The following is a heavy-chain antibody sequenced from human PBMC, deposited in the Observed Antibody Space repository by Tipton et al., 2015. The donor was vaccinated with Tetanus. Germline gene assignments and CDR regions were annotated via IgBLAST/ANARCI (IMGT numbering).Heavy chain of an antibody. J-gene: IGHJ5*02. CDR1: GGSFSGYY. CDR2: INHSGST. Sequence: TLSLTCAVYGGSFSGYYWSWIRQPPGKGLEWIGEINHSGSTNYNPSLKSRVTISVDTSKNQFSLKLSSVTAADTAVYYCVSRGYDPWGQGTLVTVSS. V-gene: IGHV4-34*01. CDR3: VSRGYDP. D-gene: IGHD3-10*01.